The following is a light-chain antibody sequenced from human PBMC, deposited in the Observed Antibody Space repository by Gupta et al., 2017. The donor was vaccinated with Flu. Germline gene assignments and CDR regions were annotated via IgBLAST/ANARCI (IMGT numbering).Light chain of an antibody. CDR1: QNVNTN. J-gene: IGKJ1*01. CDR2: GAF. V-gene: IGKV3-15*01. CDR3: RQYNNWPQT. Sequence: EIVMTQSPATLSVSPGERATLSCGASQNVNTNLAWYQQKPGQAPRLLISGAFTRASGIPDRFSGSGSGTEFTLTISSLQSEDFAIYYCRQYNNWPQTFGQGTKVEVK.